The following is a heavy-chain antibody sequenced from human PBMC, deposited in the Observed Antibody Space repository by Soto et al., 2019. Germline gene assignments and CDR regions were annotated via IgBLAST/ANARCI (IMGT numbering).Heavy chain of an antibody. CDR1: GFTFSDYT. CDR3: ARAVTRDFDY. D-gene: IGHD4-17*01. CDR2: ISYDATSK. V-gene: IGHV3-30-3*01. J-gene: IGHJ4*02. Sequence: QVQLVESGGGVVQPGRSLRLSCAASGFTFSDYTIHWVRQAPGKGLEWVALISYDATSKYYADSVKGRFTISRDNSKNTLYLKMNSMRAEDTAVYYCARAVTRDFDYWGQGTLVTVSS.